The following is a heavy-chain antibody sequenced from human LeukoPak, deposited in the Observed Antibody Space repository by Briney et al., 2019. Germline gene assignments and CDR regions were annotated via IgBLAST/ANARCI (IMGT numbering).Heavy chain of an antibody. V-gene: IGHV3-15*01. Sequence: PGGSLRLSCAASGFTFSNAWMSWVRQAPGKGLEWVGRIKSKTDGGTTDYAAPVEGRFTISRDDSKNTLYLQMNSLKTEDTAVYYCTTGRLNLYYYYYGMDVWGQGTTVTVSS. CDR2: IKSKTDGGTT. CDR1: GFTFSNAW. CDR3: TTGRLNLYYYYYGMDV. D-gene: IGHD3-22*01. J-gene: IGHJ6*02.